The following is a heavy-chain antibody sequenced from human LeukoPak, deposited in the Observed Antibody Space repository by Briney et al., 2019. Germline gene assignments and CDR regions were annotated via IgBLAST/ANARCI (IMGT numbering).Heavy chain of an antibody. CDR1: GFSLTTTGVS. J-gene: IGHJ4*02. D-gene: IGHD6-19*01. CDR3: AHKHSAVGGFDY. CDR2: TCWDDDK. V-gene: IGHV2-5*02. Sequence: SGPTPVNPTQTLTLTCTFSGFSLTTTGVSVGWVRQPPGKALEWLALTCWDDDKRYSPSLQSRLTITKDTSKNRVVLSMTNMDPVDTATYYCAHKHSAVGGFDYWGQGILVTVSS.